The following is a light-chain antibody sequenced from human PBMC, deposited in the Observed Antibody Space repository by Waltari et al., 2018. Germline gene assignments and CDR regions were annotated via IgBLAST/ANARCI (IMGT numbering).Light chain of an antibody. CDR2: VNSDGSH. CDR3: QTWGMNIQV. J-gene: IGLJ3*02. V-gene: IGLV4-69*01. Sequence: QLVLTQSPSASASLGASVKLTCTLTGEYSSYAIACHQHQPEKGPRYLMNVNSDGSHDKADGIPERFSGSSAGAERYLIISRLQSDDEADYFCQTWGMNIQVFGGGTRLTVL. CDR1: GEYSSYA.